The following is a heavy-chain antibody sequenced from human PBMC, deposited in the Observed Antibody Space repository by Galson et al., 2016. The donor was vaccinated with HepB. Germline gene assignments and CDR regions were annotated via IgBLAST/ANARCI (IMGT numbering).Heavy chain of an antibody. Sequence: SLRLSCAASGFSFSSYEMNWVRQAPGKGLEWVAYTNAGGGKLYYPDSVRGRFTISRDNAKESLYLQMNSLTAEDTGLYYCVRDGATWHFDFWGRGTLVTVFS. V-gene: IGHV3-48*03. CDR2: TNAGGGKL. J-gene: IGHJ2*01. CDR3: VRDGATWHFDF. CDR1: GFSFSSYE. D-gene: IGHD1-26*01.